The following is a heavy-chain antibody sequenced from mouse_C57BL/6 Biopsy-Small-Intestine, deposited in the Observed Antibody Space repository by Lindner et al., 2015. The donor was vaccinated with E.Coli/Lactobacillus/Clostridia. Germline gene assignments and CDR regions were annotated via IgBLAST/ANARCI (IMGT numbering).Heavy chain of an antibody. Sequence: VQLQESGAELARPGASVKMSCKASGYTFTSYTMHWVKQRPGQGLEWIGYINPSSGYTKYNQKFRGKATLTADKSSSTAYMELRSLTSEDSAVYFCARGDYDVGYFYAMDHWGQGTSVTVSS. CDR1: GYTFTSYT. D-gene: IGHD2-4*01. J-gene: IGHJ4*01. CDR2: INPSSGYT. CDR3: ARGDYDVGYFYAMDH. V-gene: IGHV1-4*01.